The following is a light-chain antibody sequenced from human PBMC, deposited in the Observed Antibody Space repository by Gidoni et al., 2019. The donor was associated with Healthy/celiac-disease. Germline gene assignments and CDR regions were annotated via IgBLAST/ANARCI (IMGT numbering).Light chain of an antibody. CDR1: SSDVGGYNY. CDR2: DVS. CDR3: SAYTSSSTRV. J-gene: IGLJ2*01. Sequence: QSALTQPASMSGSPGPSITISCTGTSSDVGGYNYVSWYQQHPGKAPKLMIYDVSNRTSGVSNRFSGSKSGNTASLTISGLQAEDEADYYCSAYTSSSTRVFGGGTKLTVL. V-gene: IGLV2-14*01.